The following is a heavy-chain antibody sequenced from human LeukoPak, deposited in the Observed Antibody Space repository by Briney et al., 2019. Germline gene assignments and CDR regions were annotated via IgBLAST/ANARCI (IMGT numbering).Heavy chain of an antibody. CDR3: VSTNDQLHYDSRGYYGY. V-gene: IGHV4-39*07. Sequence: SETLSLTCSVSGASISTSSHYWGWIRQPPGKALEWIGTFYYTGSTFYNPSLKSRVTISEDTSENQFSLKLTSVTAADTAVYYCVSTNDQLHYDSRGYYGYWGQGTLVTVSS. CDR1: GASISTSSHY. CDR2: FYYTGST. J-gene: IGHJ4*02. D-gene: IGHD3-22*01.